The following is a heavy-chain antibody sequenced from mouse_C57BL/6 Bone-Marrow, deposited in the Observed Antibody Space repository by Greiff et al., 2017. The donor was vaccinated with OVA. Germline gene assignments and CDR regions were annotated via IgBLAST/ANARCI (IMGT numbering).Heavy chain of an antibody. D-gene: IGHD2-5*01. CDR2: ISSGGSYT. CDR1: GFTFSSYG. V-gene: IGHV5-6*01. J-gene: IGHJ2*01. Sequence: EVKLVESGGDLVKPGGSLKLSCAASGFTFSSYGMSWVRQTPDKRLEWVATISSGGSYTYYPDSVKGRFTISRDNAKNTLYLQMSSLKSEDTAMYYCARHGYSNCDYWGQGTTLTVSS. CDR3: ARHGYSNCDY.